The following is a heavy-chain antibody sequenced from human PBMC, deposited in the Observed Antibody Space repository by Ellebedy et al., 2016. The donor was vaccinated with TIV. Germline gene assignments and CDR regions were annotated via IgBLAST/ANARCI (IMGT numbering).Heavy chain of an antibody. CDR1: GYIFTSHW. Sequence: GESLKISCKGSGYIFTSHWIGWVRQTPGKGLEWKGMIYPGDSDTRYSPSFQGQVTLAADKSTSTAYLQWSSLKASDTAMYYCARQFRGMGRYSDYWGQGTLVTVSS. J-gene: IGHJ4*02. V-gene: IGHV5-51*01. CDR3: ARQFRGMGRYSDY. D-gene: IGHD3-10*01. CDR2: IYPGDSDT.